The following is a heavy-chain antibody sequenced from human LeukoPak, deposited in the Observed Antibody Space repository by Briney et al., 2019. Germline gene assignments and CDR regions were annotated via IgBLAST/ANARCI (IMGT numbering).Heavy chain of an antibody. Sequence: GGSLRLSCAASGFTFSSYDMHWVRQATGKGLEWVSDIGTAGDPYYPGSVKGRFTISRENSKNSLYLQMNSLRAGDTAVYYCARGDYYDILTGLVHYYGMDAWGKGTTVTVSS. V-gene: IGHV3-13*05. J-gene: IGHJ6*04. CDR3: ARGDYYDILTGLVHYYGMDA. CDR2: IGTAGDP. D-gene: IGHD3-9*01. CDR1: GFTFSSYD.